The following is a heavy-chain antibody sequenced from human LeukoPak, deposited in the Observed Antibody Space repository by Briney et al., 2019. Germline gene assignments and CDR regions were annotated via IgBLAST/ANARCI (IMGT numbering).Heavy chain of an antibody. CDR3: TTSLPHIVEVTTSDGGN. J-gene: IGHJ4*02. V-gene: IGHV3-74*01. CDR1: GFIFTDYW. D-gene: IGHD2-21*02. Sequence: GGSLRLSCAASGFIFTDYWTHWVRQAPGKELVWVARIRGDGRATTYADSVKGRFTISRDNAMNTVFLQMKSLRAEDTAVYYCTTSLPHIVEVTTSDGGNWGQGTLVTVSS. CDR2: IRGDGRAT.